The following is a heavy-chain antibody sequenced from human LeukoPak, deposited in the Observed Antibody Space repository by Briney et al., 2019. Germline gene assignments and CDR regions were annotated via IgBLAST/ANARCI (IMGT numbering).Heavy chain of an antibody. CDR3: AGKQNHYDSSGCPPDY. Sequence: SETLSLTCAVYGGSFSGYYWSWIRQPPGKGLEWIGEINHSGSTNYNPSLKSRVTISVDTSKNQFSLKLSSVTAADTAVYYCAGKQNHYDSSGCPPDYWGQGTLVTVSS. J-gene: IGHJ4*02. V-gene: IGHV4-34*01. D-gene: IGHD3-22*01. CDR1: GGSFSGYY. CDR2: INHSGST.